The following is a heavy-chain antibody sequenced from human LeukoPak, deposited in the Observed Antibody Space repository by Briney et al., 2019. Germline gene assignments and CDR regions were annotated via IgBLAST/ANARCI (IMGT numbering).Heavy chain of an antibody. CDR2: ISGSGGST. D-gene: IGHD3-10*01. CDR3: AGRSMVRGVKVGRYFDY. V-gene: IGHV3-23*01. Sequence: PGGTLRLSCAASGFTFSSYGMSWVRQAPGKGLEWVSAISGSGGSTYYADSVKGRFTISRDNSKNTLYLQMNSLRAEDTAVYYCAGRSMVRGVKVGRYFDYWGQGTLVTVSS. CDR1: GFTFSSYG. J-gene: IGHJ4*02.